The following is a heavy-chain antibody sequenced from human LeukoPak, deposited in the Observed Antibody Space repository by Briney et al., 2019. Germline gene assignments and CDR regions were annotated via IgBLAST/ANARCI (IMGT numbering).Heavy chain of an antibody. Sequence: ASVKVSCKASGYTFTGYYMHWVRQAPGQGLEWMGRINPNSGGTNYAQKFQGRVTMTRDTSISTAYMELSRLRSDDTAVYYCATPYCSGGSCYRYAFDIWGQGTMVTVSS. CDR3: ATPYCSGGSCYRYAFDI. CDR1: GYTFTGYY. CDR2: INPNSGGT. J-gene: IGHJ3*02. V-gene: IGHV1-2*06. D-gene: IGHD2-15*01.